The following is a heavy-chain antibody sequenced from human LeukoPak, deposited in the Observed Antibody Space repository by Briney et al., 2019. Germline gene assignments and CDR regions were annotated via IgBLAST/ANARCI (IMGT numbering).Heavy chain of an antibody. V-gene: IGHV3-9*01. J-gene: IGHJ3*02. CDR3: AKDADSGSYPDAFDI. D-gene: IGHD1-26*01. CDR2: ISWNSGSI. Sequence: GGSLRLSCAASGFTFNNYAMTWVRQAPGKGLEWVSGISWNSGSIGYADSVKGRFTISRDNAKNSLYLQMNSLRAEDTALYYCAKDADSGSYPDAFDIWGQGTMVTVSS. CDR1: GFTFNNYA.